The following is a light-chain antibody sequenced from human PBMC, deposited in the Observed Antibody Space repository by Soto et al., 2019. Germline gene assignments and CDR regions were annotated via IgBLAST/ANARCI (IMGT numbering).Light chain of an antibody. J-gene: IGLJ3*02. CDR3: SSYAGNNKMV. CDR1: SSDVGDYTY. CDR2: EVN. V-gene: IGLV2-8*01. Sequence: SVLTQPPSSSVSLGQSVTISFTGTSSDVGDYTYVSWYQQHPGRAPKFIIYEVNKRPSGVPDRFSGSKSGNTASLTVSGLQAEDEADYYCSSYAGNNKMVFGGGTKVTVL.